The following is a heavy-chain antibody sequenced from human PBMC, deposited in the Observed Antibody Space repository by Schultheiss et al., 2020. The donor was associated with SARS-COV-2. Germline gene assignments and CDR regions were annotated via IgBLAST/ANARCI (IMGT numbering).Heavy chain of an antibody. D-gene: IGHD6-19*01. CDR2: ISWNSGSI. V-gene: IGHV3-9*01. Sequence: SLKISCAASGFTFDDYAMHWVRQAPGKGLEWVSGISWNSGSIGYADSVKGRFTISRDNSKNTLFLQMNSLRAEDTAVYYCARASGWSIYYYYGMDVWGQGTTVTVSS. J-gene: IGHJ6*02. CDR3: ARASGWSIYYYYGMDV. CDR1: GFTFDDYA.